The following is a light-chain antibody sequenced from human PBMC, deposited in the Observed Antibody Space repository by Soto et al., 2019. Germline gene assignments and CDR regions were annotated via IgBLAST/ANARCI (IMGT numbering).Light chain of an antibody. CDR3: QQSYSTTT. CDR1: QSISSW. CDR2: DAS. J-gene: IGKJ4*01. Sequence: DIQMTQSPSTLSASVGDRVTMTCRASQSISSWLAWYQQKPGKAPKLLIYDASSLESGVPSRFSGSGSGTDFTLTISSLQPEDFATYYCQQSYSTTTFGGGTKVDIK. V-gene: IGKV1-5*01.